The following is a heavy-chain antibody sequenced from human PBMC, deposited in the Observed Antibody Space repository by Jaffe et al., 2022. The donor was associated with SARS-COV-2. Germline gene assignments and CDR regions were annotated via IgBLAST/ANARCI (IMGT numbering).Heavy chain of an antibody. CDR3: ARLRITMIVVA. J-gene: IGHJ3*01. V-gene: IGHV4-39*01. CDR2: IYYSGST. CDR1: GGSISSSSYY. D-gene: IGHD3-22*01. Sequence: QLQLQESGPGLVKPSETLSLTCTVSGGSISSSSYYWGWIRQPPGKGLEWIGSIYYSGSTYYNPSLKSRVTISVDTSKNQFSLKLSSVTAADTAVYYCARLRITMIVVAWGQGTMVTVSS.